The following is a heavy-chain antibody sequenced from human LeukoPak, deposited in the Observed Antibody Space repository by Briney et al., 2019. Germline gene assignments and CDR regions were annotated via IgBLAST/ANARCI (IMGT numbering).Heavy chain of an antibody. CDR3: ARVSSSWYYDY. Sequence: GGSLRLSWAAPGFTLSDHNMDWVRQAPGKGLEWVGRTRNKANNYTTEYAASVKGRFTISRDDSKKSLHLQMNSLKTEDTAVYYCARVSSSWYYDYWGQGTLVTVSS. D-gene: IGHD6-13*01. CDR2: TRNKANNYTT. V-gene: IGHV3-72*01. J-gene: IGHJ4*02. CDR1: GFTLSDHN.